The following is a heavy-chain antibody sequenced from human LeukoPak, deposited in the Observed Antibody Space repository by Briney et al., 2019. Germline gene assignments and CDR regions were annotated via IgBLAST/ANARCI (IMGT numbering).Heavy chain of an antibody. CDR1: GFTFSSYW. CDR3: ATELVVVAATLDV. CDR2: IKQDGSEK. Sequence: GGSLGLSCAASGFTFSSYWMSWVRQAPGKGLEWVANIKQDGSEKYYVDSVKGRFTISRDNAKNSLYLQMNSLRAEDTAVYYCATELVVVAATLDVWGQGTTVTVSS. D-gene: IGHD2-15*01. V-gene: IGHV3-7*04. J-gene: IGHJ6*02.